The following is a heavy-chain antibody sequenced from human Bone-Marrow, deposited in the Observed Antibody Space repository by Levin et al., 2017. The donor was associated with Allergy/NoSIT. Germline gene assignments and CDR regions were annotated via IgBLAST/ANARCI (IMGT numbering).Heavy chain of an antibody. CDR1: GFTFSSYA. Sequence: GGSLRLSCAASGFTFSSYAMHWVRQAPGKGLEWVAVIWYDGSNRYYVDSVKGRFTISRDNSKNTLYLQMNSLRGDDTAVYYCARDLGGLHRNHFYYYGVDVWGQGTTVTVSS. CDR3: ARDLGGLHRNHFYYYGVDV. D-gene: IGHD3-10*01. CDR2: IWYDGSNR. V-gene: IGHV3-33*01. J-gene: IGHJ6*02.